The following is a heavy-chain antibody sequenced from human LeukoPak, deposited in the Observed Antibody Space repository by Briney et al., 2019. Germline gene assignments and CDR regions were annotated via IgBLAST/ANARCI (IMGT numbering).Heavy chain of an antibody. CDR2: INHSGGT. J-gene: IGHJ6*03. Sequence: PSETLSLTCAVSGWSFSGYYCSWIRQPPGQGLEWMGEINHSGGTTYNPSLKSPVTISVDTSKNPFSLKLSSVTAADTAVYYCARTYDFWSGYYRRYYYYYMDVWGKGTTVTVSS. V-gene: IGHV4-34*01. CDR3: ARTYDFWSGYYRRYYYYYMDV. D-gene: IGHD3-3*01. CDR1: GWSFSGYY.